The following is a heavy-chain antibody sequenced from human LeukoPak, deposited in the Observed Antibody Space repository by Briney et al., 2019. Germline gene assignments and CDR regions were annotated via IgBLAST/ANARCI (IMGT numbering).Heavy chain of an antibody. Sequence: SETLSLTCTVSGGSISSGDYYWSWIRQPPGKGLEWIGYFYYSGSTYYNPSLKSRVTISVDTSKNQFSLRLSSVTAADTAVYYCARGRAGNDYDFWSGYYENWFDPWGQGTLVTVSS. CDR3: ARGRAGNDYDFWSGYYENWFDP. CDR2: FYYSGST. D-gene: IGHD3-3*01. V-gene: IGHV4-30-4*01. CDR1: GGSISSGDYY. J-gene: IGHJ5*02.